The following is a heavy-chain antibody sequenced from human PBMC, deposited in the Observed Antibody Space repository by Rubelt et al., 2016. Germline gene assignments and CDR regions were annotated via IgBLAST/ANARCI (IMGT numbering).Heavy chain of an antibody. Sequence: QVHLVQSAIEVKKPGASVKISCKTSGYTFTTYGIIWVRRAPGQGLEWMGWINTYNDKTNYPQKFQGRVSMTTDSSTNKAYMELRSLRSDDTAVYYCARDRDGFDYWGQGTLVTVSS. V-gene: IGHV1-18*01. D-gene: IGHD5-24*01. CDR2: INTYNDKT. CDR1: GYTFTTYG. CDR3: ARDRDGFDY. J-gene: IGHJ4*02.